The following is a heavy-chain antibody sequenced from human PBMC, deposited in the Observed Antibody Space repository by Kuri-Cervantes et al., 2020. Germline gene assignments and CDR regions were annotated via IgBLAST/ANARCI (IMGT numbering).Heavy chain of an antibody. J-gene: IGHJ4*02. CDR2: IIPIFNTT. CDR3: AREVGVTWEDGYFDH. CDR1: GYTFNTYG. D-gene: IGHD1-26*01. Sequence: SVKVSCKASGYTFNTYGINWLRQAPGQGLEWMGGIIPIFNTTNYAQKFQGRVTITADESMSTAYMELSSLISEDTAVYYCAREVGVTWEDGYFDHWGQGTPVTVSS. V-gene: IGHV1-69*13.